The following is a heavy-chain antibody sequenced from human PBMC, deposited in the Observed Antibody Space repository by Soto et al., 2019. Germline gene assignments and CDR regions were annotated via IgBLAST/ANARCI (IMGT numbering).Heavy chain of an antibody. D-gene: IGHD3-10*01. CDR2: VSSSSSYI. CDR1: GFTFSGHT. V-gene: IGHV3-21*01. CDR3: ASCMCFEGAGYAFCDS. J-gene: IGHJ4*02. Sequence: EVQLVESGGGLVKPGGSLRLSCAASGFTFSGHTINWVRQAPGKGLEWVSSVSSSSSYIYYADSVKGRFTVSRDNAEKSLYLQMNRLRAEDTAIYEGASCMCFEGAGYAFCDSWGQGTLVTVSS.